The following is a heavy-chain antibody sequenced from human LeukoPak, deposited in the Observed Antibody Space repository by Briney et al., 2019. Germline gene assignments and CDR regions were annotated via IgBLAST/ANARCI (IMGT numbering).Heavy chain of an antibody. CDR2: IRYDGSNI. D-gene: IGHD3-22*01. CDR1: GLTFSNYG. J-gene: IGHJ3*02. V-gene: IGHV3-30*02. Sequence: GGSLRLSCAASGLTFSNYGMHWVRQAPGKGLEWVAFIRYDGSNIYYADSVRGRFTISRDNSKNTLYLQMNSLRAEDTAVYYCAREHTKYYYDSSGYSVGAFDIWGQGTMVTVSS. CDR3: AREHTKYYYDSSGYSVGAFDI.